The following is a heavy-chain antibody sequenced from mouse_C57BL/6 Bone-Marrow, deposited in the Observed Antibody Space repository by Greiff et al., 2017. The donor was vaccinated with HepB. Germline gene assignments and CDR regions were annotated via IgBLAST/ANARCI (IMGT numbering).Heavy chain of an antibody. Sequence: VQLKQSVAELVRPGASVKLSCTASGFNIKNTYMHWVKQRPEQGLEWIGRIDPANGNTKYAPKFQGKATITADTSSNTAYLQLSSLTSEDTAIYYCAHLWLRRRNYFDYWGQGTTLTVSS. CDR3: AHLWLRRRNYFDY. CDR1: GFNIKNTY. V-gene: IGHV14-3*01. CDR2: IDPANGNT. J-gene: IGHJ2*01. D-gene: IGHD2-2*01.